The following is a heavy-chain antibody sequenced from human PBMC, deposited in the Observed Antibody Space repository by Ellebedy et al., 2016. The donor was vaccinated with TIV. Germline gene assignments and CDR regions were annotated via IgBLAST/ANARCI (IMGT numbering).Heavy chain of an antibody. CDR3: VFFLGGDSNYNYYYMDV. CDR2: IYHSGST. V-gene: IGHV4-39*07. Sequence: MPSETLSLTCTVSGGSISSNNHQWAWIRQPPGKGLEWIGEIYHSGSTNYNPSLKSRVTISLDESKKQFSLRLSSVTAADTAVYYCVFFLGGDSNYNYYYMDVWGKGTTVTVSS. J-gene: IGHJ6*03. D-gene: IGHD2-21*02. CDR1: GGSISSNNHQ.